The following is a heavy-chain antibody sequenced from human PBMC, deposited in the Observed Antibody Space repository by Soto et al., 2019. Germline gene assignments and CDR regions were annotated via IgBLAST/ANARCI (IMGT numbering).Heavy chain of an antibody. Sequence: LSLTCTVSGDSISSDYWSWIRQPPGKGLEWIGYTYYSGLTNTNPSLKSRLTISVDTSKNQFSLKLTSVTAADTAVYYCARARGSSQNLDTWGQGTLVTVSS. CDR3: ARARGSSQNLDT. CDR2: TYYSGLT. CDR1: GDSISSDY. V-gene: IGHV4-59*01. D-gene: IGHD6-13*01. J-gene: IGHJ5*02.